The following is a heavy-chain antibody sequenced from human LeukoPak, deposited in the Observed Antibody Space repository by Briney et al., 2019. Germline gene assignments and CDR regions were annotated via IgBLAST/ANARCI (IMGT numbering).Heavy chain of an antibody. CDR1: GGSISSYY. Sequence: SETLSLTCTVSGGSISSYYWSWIRQPPGKGLEWIGYIYTSGSTNYNPSLKGRVTISVDTSKNQFSLKLSSVTAADTAVYYCARHFYGGNPWFDPWGQGTLVTVSS. J-gene: IGHJ5*02. V-gene: IGHV4-4*09. CDR3: ARHFYGGNPWFDP. CDR2: IYTSGST. D-gene: IGHD4-23*01.